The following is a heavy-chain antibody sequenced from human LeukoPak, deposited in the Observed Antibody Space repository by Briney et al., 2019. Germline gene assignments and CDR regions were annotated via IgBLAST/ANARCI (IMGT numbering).Heavy chain of an antibody. CDR3: AREVADYGGYYYYHYMDV. D-gene: IGHD4-23*01. J-gene: IGHJ6*03. CDR2: IYTSGSN. V-gene: IGHV4-4*07. Sequence: SETLSLTCTVSGGSVSSYYWSWIRQPAGKGLEWIGRIYTSGSNNYNPSLKSRVTMSVDTSKNQFSLKLSSVTAADTAMYYCAREVADYGGYYYYHYMDVWGKGTTVTISS. CDR1: GGSVSSYY.